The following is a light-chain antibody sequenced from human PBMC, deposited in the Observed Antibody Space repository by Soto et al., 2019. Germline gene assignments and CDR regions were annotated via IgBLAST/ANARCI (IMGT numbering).Light chain of an antibody. Sequence: DIHMTQSPSTRSALVVDIGTITFLASQSISSWLAWYQQKPGKAPKLLIYKASSLQSGVPSRFSGSGSGTEFTLTISSLQPDDFATYYCQHYNSYSEAFGQGTKVDIK. CDR2: KAS. CDR3: QHYNSYSEA. J-gene: IGKJ1*01. CDR1: QSISSW. V-gene: IGKV1-5*03.